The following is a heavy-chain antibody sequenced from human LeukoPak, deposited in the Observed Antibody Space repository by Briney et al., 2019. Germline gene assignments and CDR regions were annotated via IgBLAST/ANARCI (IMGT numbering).Heavy chain of an antibody. Sequence: GGSLRLSCAASGFTFSSYSMNWVRQAPGKGLEWVSSISSSSSYIYYADSVKGRFTISRDNSKNTLYLQMNSLRAEDTAVYYCARDLSALGSSTDGFDYWGQGTLVTVSS. CDR3: ARDLSALGSSTDGFDY. V-gene: IGHV3-21*01. J-gene: IGHJ4*02. CDR2: ISSSSSYI. D-gene: IGHD2-2*01. CDR1: GFTFSSYS.